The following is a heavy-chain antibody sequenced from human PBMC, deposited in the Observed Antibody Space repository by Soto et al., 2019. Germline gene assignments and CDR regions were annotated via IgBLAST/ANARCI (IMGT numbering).Heavy chain of an antibody. Sequence: PSETLSLTCTVSGGSVSSGSYYWSWIRQPPGKGLEWIGYIYYSGSTNYNPSLKSRVTISVDTSKNQFSLKLSSVTAADTAVYYCASGAYDFWSGYGVYYYYGMDVWGQGTTVTVSS. J-gene: IGHJ6*02. V-gene: IGHV4-61*01. CDR1: GGSVSSGSYY. CDR3: ASGAYDFWSGYGVYYYYGMDV. CDR2: IYYSGST. D-gene: IGHD3-3*01.